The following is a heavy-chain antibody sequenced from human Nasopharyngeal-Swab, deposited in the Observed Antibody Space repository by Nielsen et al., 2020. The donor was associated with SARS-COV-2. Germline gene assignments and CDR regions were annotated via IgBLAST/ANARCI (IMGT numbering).Heavy chain of an antibody. V-gene: IGHV4-61*02. CDR3: ARDGDYTDV. Sequence: SETLSLNCTVSGGSISSGSYYWSWIRQPAGKGLEWIGRIYTSGSTNYNPSLKSRVTISVDTSKNQFSLKLSSVTAADTAVYYCARDGDYTDVWGQGTTVTVSS. J-gene: IGHJ6*02. CDR2: IYTSGST. D-gene: IGHD4-11*01. CDR1: GGSISSGSYY.